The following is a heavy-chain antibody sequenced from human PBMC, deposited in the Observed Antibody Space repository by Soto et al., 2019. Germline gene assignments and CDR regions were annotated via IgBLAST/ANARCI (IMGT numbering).Heavy chain of an antibody. CDR2: IYYSGST. V-gene: IGHV4-31*03. CDR3: ASSECGGDCYSGAFDI. CDR1: GGSISSGGYY. J-gene: IGHJ3*02. D-gene: IGHD2-21*02. Sequence: QVQLQESGPGLVKPSQTLSLTCTVSGGSISSGGYYWSWIRQHPGKGLEWIGYIYYSGSTYYNPSLQSRVTISVDTSKNQFSLKLSSVTAADTAVYYCASSECGGDCYSGAFDIWGQGTMVTVSS.